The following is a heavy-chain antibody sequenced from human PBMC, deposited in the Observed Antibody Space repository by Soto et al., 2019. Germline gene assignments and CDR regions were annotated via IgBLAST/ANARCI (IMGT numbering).Heavy chain of an antibody. Sequence: GASVKVSCKASGYTFTSYGISWVRQAPGQGLEWMGWISAYNGNTNYAQKLQGRVTMTTDTSTSTAYMELRSLRSDDTAVYYCARGPFLTGYSIMVDFDLWGRGTLVTGSS. CDR2: ISAYNGNT. V-gene: IGHV1-18*01. CDR1: GYTFTSYG. CDR3: ARGPFLTGYSIMVDFDL. D-gene: IGHD3-9*01. J-gene: IGHJ2*01.